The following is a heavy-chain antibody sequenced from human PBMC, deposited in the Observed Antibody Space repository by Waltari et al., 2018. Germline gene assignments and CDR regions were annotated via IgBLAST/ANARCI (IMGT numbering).Heavy chain of an antibody. CDR3: AKLRDSSGYYYYYYGMDV. D-gene: IGHD3-22*01. V-gene: IGHV4-38-2*01. CDR1: GYSISSGSY. Sequence: QVQLQESGPGLVKPSETLSLTCAVSGYSISSGSYWGWIRQPPGRGLEWIGSIYHSGTTYYNPSLKSRITISVDTSKNQFSLKLSSVTAADTAVYYCAKLRDSSGYYYYYYGMDVWGQGTTVTVSS. CDR2: IYHSGTT. J-gene: IGHJ6*02.